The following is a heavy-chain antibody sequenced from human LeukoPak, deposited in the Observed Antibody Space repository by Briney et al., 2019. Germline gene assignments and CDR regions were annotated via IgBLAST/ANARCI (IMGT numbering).Heavy chain of an antibody. CDR3: ARGRGEYDSGSYYSLNWFDP. V-gene: IGHV3-33*01. CDR1: VFAFIIFW. Sequence: PGGSLRLCLAASVFAFIIFWMVSVLRAPGKGREWVAVMWYDGTNKYYADSVKGRFSISRDNGKNTLYLQINSLRAEDTAVYYCARGRGEYDSGSYYSLNWFDPWGQGTLVTVSS. CDR2: MWYDGTNK. D-gene: IGHD3-10*01. J-gene: IGHJ5*02.